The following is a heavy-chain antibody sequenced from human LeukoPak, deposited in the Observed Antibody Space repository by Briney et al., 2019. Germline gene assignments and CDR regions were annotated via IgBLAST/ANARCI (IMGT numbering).Heavy chain of an antibody. V-gene: IGHV3-23*01. Sequence: GGSLRLSCAASGFTFSNHAMSWVRQAPGKGLDWVSAISGSGGTTYYADSVKGRFTISRDNAKNSLYLQMNSLRAEDTAVYYYASGRFWSGYYGGYYYYYMDVWGKGTTVTVSS. CDR1: GFTFSNHA. CDR2: ISGSGGTT. CDR3: ASGRFWSGYYGGYYYYYMDV. D-gene: IGHD3-3*01. J-gene: IGHJ6*03.